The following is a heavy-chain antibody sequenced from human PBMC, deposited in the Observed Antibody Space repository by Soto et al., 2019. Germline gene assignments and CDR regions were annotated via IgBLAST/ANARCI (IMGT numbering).Heavy chain of an antibody. D-gene: IGHD5-18*01. CDR3: ARRYGYSFDF. V-gene: IGHV4-59*01. Sequence: QVQLQESGPGLVKPSETLSLTCTVSGGSISSYYWSWIRQPPGKGLEWIGYIYYSGSTNYNPSLKGRVTISVDTSKNQFSLKLSSVTAADTALYYCARRYGYSFDFWGQGTLVTASS. CDR1: GGSISSYY. J-gene: IGHJ4*02. CDR2: IYYSGST.